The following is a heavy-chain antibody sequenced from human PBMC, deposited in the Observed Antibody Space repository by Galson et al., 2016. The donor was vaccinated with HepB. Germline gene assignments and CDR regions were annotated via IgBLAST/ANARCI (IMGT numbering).Heavy chain of an antibody. Sequence: SVKVSCKASGYIFHNYAMHWVRQAPGQRLEWMGWINVGDTHTKYSQKFQGRVTITRDTSASTAYLELSSLRSEDTAVYLCARGRSGSHYSGTCGNYYVPGSWGQGTLVTVSS. J-gene: IGHJ5*02. CDR2: INVGDTHT. CDR1: GYIFHNYA. V-gene: IGHV1-3*01. D-gene: IGHD3-22*01. CDR3: ARGRSGSHYSGTCGNYYVPGS.